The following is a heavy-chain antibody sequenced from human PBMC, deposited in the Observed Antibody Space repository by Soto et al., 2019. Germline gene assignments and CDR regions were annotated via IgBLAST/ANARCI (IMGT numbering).Heavy chain of an antibody. Sequence: QVQLVESGGGVVQPGMSLTLSCAAPGFTFSSYGMHWVRQAPGEGLEWVAVISYDGKNKYYADSVKGRFTISRDFSKNTLYLHMNSLRVEDTAVYYCARKGYGGRWSLDYWGQGTLVTVSS. D-gene: IGHD6-13*01. CDR3: ARKGYGGRWSLDY. V-gene: IGHV3-30*03. CDR2: ISYDGKNK. CDR1: GFTFSSYG. J-gene: IGHJ4*02.